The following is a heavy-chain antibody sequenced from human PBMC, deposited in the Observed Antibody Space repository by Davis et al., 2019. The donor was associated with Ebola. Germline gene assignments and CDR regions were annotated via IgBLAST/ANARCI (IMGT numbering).Heavy chain of an antibody. J-gene: IGHJ3*02. CDR3: AKVANYYGSGSRFAFDI. Sequence: PGGSLRLSCAASGFTFSSYAMNWVRQAPGKGLEWVSAISGSGGSTYYADSVKGRFTISRDNSKNTLYLQMNSLRAEDTAVYYCAKVANYYGSGSRFAFDIWGQGTMVTVSS. CDR2: ISGSGGST. CDR1: GFTFSSYA. D-gene: IGHD3-10*01. V-gene: IGHV3-23*01.